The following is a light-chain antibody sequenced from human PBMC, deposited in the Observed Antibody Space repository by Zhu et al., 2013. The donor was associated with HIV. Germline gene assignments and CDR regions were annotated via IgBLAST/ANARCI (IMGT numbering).Light chain of an antibody. V-gene: IGKV3-20*01. CDR3: QRFGSSVTWT. CDR2: GAS. CDR1: LNINSNY. Sequence: EIVLTQSPGTLSLSPGERVTLSCRASLNINSNYVAWFQQKRGQAPRLLIYGASTRAPGIPDRFSGSGSGTDFTLTITGLEPEDFGMYFCQRFGSSVTWTFGQGTKVEIK. J-gene: IGKJ1*01.